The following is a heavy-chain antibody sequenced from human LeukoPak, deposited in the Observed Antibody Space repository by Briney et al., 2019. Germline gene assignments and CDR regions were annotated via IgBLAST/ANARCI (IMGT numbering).Heavy chain of an antibody. CDR1: GFPFSSYA. CDR3: ARDLHYYVATDV. Sequence: PGGSLRLSCEASGFPFSSYAMTWVRQAPGQGLEWVSSIGSDGKTHYSESVKGRFVISRDNFGGMVFLQLNSLRVEDTALFYCARDLHYYVATDVWGQGTTVTVSS. J-gene: IGHJ6*02. D-gene: IGHD3-10*02. CDR2: IGSDGKT. V-gene: IGHV3-23*01.